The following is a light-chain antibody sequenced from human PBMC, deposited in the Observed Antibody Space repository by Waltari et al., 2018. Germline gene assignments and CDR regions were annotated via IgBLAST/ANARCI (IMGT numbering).Light chain of an antibody. J-gene: IGKJ2*01. CDR1: QSVSSSY. Sequence: EIVLTQSPGTLSLSPGERATLSCRASQSVSSSYLAWYQQKPGQAPRLLIYGASSRATGIPDRFSGSGFGTDFTLTISRLEPEDFAVYYCQQYGSSLLYTFGQGTKLEI. CDR2: GAS. CDR3: QQYGSSLLYT. V-gene: IGKV3-20*01.